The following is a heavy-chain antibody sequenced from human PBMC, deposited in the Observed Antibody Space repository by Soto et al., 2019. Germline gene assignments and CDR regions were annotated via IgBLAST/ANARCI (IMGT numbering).Heavy chain of an antibody. CDR2: INAGNGNT. D-gene: IGHD3-10*01. CDR1: GYTFTSYG. Sequence: ASVKVSCKASGYTFTSYGMHWVRQAPGQRLEWMGWINAGNGNTKYSQKFQGRVTITRDTSASTAYMELSSLRSEDTAVYYCARGLGGARTYFDYWGQGTLLTVSS. J-gene: IGHJ4*02. V-gene: IGHV1-3*01. CDR3: ARGLGGARTYFDY.